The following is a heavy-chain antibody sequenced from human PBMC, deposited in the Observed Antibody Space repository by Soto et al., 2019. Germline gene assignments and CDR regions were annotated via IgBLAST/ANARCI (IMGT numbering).Heavy chain of an antibody. CDR3: VRTVGSSWFFDL. CDR1: GASITSGDYY. D-gene: IGHD3-10*01. V-gene: IGHV4-39*01. Sequence: QLQLRQSGPGLVKPLETLSLTCSVSGASITSGDYYWGWIRQPPGKGLEWIGSIFYDGSPYYNPYLQSRLTLSVDTSRNQFSLRLNSATVADTAVYYCVRTVGSSWFFDLWGRGTLITVSS. J-gene: IGHJ2*01. CDR2: IFYDGSP.